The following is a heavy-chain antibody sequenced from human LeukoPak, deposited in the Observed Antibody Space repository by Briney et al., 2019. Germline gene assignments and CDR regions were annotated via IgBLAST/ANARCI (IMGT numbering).Heavy chain of an antibody. CDR3: ARALRTGQGDYVPVL. J-gene: IGHJ4*02. CDR2: IYPSDSQT. D-gene: IGHD4-17*01. CDR1: GYSFSNYW. V-gene: IGHV5-51*01. Sequence: GESLKISCQGFGYSFSNYWIGWVRQMPGKGLEWMTIIYPSDSQTRYSPSFQGQVAISADKSIGTMYLQWSSLKASDTAMYYCARALRTGQGDYVPVLWGQGTLVIVSS.